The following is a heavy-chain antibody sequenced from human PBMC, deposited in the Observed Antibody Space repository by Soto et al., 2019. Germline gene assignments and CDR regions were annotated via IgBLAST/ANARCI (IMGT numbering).Heavy chain of an antibody. J-gene: IGHJ4*02. CDR2: ISASTSSI. Sequence: PGGSLRLSCAASGFTFSSYSMNWVRQAPGKGLDWISYISASTSSIYYADSVQGRFTISRDNAKNSLYLQMNSLRAEDTAVYYCAKTSYRQPFDYWGQGTLVTVSS. V-gene: IGHV3-48*01. CDR1: GFTFSSYS. D-gene: IGHD5-12*01. CDR3: AKTSYRQPFDY.